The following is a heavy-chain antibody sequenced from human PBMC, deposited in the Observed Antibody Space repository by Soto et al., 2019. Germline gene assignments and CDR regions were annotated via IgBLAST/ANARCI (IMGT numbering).Heavy chain of an antibody. J-gene: IGHJ4*02. V-gene: IGHV3-23*01. CDR3: AGPGYSSQDY. CDR2: XXXXXXXX. D-gene: IGHD5-18*01. Sequence: PGGSLRLSCAASGFTFSSFALSWVRQAPGKGXXXXXXXXXXXXXXXXXXXVKGRFTISRDNSKNTLYLQMNSLRAEDTAVYYCAGPGYSSQDYWGQGALVTVSS. CDR1: GFTFSSFA.